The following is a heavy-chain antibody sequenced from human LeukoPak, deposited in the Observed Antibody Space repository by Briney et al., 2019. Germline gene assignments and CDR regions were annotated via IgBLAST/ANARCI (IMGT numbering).Heavy chain of an antibody. CDR1: GYTFTGYY. V-gene: IGHV1-46*01. J-gene: IGHJ4*02. CDR3: ARGPAIYCSGGSCYSGFDY. D-gene: IGHD2-15*01. CDR2: INPSGGST. Sequence: ASVKVSCKASGYTFTGYYMHWVRQAPGQGLEWMGIINPSGGSTSYAQKFQGRVTMTRDMSTSTVYMELSSLRSEDTAVYYCARGPAIYCSGGSCYSGFDYWGQGTLVTVSS.